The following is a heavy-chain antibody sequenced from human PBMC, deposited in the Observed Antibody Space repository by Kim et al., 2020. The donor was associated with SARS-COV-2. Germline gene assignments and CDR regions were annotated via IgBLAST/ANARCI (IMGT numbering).Heavy chain of an antibody. CDR3: AKASGTIFGVVSPYYYYGMDV. V-gene: IGHV3-23*01. D-gene: IGHD3-3*02. J-gene: IGHJ6*02. CDR2: ISGSRGST. Sequence: GGSLRLSCAASGFTFSSYAMSWVRQAPGKGLEWVSAISGSRGSTYYADSVKGRFTISRDNSKNTLYLQMNSLRAEDTAVYYCAKASGTIFGVVSPYYYYGMDVWGQGTTVTVSS. CDR1: GFTFSSYA.